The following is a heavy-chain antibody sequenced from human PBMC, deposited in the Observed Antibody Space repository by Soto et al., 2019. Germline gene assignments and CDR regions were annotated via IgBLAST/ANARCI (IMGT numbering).Heavy chain of an antibody. D-gene: IGHD6-19*01. V-gene: IGHV4-59*01. CDR1: GGSISSYY. J-gene: IGHJ4*02. CDR2: IYYSGST. CDR3: ARDRSVAGLDY. Sequence: SETLSLTCTVSGGSISSYYWRWIRQPPGKGLEWIGYIYYSGSTNYNPSLKSRVTISVDTSKNQFSLKLSSVTAADTAVYYCARDRSVAGLDYWGQGTLVTVSS.